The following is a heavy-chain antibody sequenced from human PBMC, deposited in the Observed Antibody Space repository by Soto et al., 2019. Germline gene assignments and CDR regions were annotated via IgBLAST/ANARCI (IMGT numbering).Heavy chain of an antibody. D-gene: IGHD2-2*01. CDR3: VRGLVDIVVVPAAPDNWFDP. J-gene: IGHJ5*02. V-gene: IGHV4-34*01. CDR2: INHSAST. CDR1: GGSFSGYY. Sequence: QVQLQQWGAGLLKPSETLSLTCAVYGGSFSGYYWSWIRQPPGKGLEGVGEINHSASTNDSPSLKSRVTRSVDTSKNQLSLKLSSVTAADTAVYYCVRGLVDIVVVPAAPDNWFDPWGQGTLVTVSS.